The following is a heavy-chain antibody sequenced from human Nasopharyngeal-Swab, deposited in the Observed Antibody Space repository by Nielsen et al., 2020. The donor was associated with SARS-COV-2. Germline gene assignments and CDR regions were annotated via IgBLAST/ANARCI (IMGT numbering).Heavy chain of an antibody. D-gene: IGHD5-12*01. J-gene: IGHJ6*03. Sequence: ASVTVSCKASGYTFTGYYMHWVRQAPGQGLEWMGRINPNSGGTNYAQKFQGRVTMTRDPSISTAYVGLSRLGSEDTAVYYCARGFIVATIFHYYYYMDVWGKGTTVTVSS. CDR1: GYTFTGYY. CDR3: ARGFIVATIFHYYYYMDV. V-gene: IGHV1-2*06. CDR2: INPNSGGT.